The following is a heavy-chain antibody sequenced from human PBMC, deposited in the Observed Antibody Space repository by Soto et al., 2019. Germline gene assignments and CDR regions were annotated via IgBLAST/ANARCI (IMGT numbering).Heavy chain of an antibody. CDR3: ARDGAGAYGLGWFDP. Sequence: QVQLQESGPGLVKPSQTLSLTCTVSGDSISRGGYYWNWLRQHPRKGLEWIGYIYHSGSTIYNPSLKRRFTISVDTSKNRLSLELSNVTAADTAVYYCARDGAGAYGLGWFDPWGQGILVTVSS. CDR1: GDSISRGGYY. V-gene: IGHV4-31*03. J-gene: IGHJ5*02. CDR2: IYHSGST. D-gene: IGHD2-21*01.